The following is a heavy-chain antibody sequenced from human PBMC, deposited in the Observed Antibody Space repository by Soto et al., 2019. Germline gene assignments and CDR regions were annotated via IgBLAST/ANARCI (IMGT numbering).Heavy chain of an antibody. CDR3: ARETTAIPNLFAFDI. CDR1: GYTFTSYA. J-gene: IGHJ3*02. Sequence: GASVKVSCKASGYTFTSYAMHWVRQAPGQRLEWMGWINAGNGNTKYSQKFQGRVTITRDTSASTAYMELSSLRSEDTAVYYCARETTAIPNLFAFDIWGQGTMVTVSS. CDR2: INAGNGNT. V-gene: IGHV1-3*01. D-gene: IGHD2-21*02.